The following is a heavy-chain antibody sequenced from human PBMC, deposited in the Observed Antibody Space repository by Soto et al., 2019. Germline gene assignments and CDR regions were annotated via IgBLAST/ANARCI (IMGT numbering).Heavy chain of an antibody. CDR1: GGXIFXLY. CDR2: VYCSGGT. V-gene: IGHV4-59*11. Sequence: TLSXXXXXSGGXIFXLYCGLILPXXXQXXEYIGYVYCSGGTKYNPSLKSRVTISVDMSMEQFSLKLTSVTAADTAVSYCARGHNLGGSTFDIWGQGTSVTV. CDR3: ARGHNLGGSTFDI. J-gene: IGHJ3*02. D-gene: IGHD3-16*01.